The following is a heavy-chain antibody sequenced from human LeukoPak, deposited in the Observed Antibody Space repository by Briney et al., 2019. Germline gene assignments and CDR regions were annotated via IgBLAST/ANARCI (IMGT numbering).Heavy chain of an antibody. CDR2: IYYSGST. D-gene: IGHD1-26*01. Sequence: SETLSLTCTVSGGSISSYYWSWIRQPPGKGLEWIGYIYYSGSTNYNPSLKSRVTISVDTSKNQFSLKLSSVTAADTAVYYCARSGGSYLGGLYYYYMDVWGKGTTVTISS. CDR3: ARSGGSYLGGLYYYYMDV. CDR1: GGSISSYY. J-gene: IGHJ6*03. V-gene: IGHV4-59*01.